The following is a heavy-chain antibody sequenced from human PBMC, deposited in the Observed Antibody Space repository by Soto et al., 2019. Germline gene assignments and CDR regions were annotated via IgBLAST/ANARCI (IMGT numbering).Heavy chain of an antibody. CDR3: VRGDRGGFDL. J-gene: IGHJ3*01. V-gene: IGHV3-30*03. CDR1: GFTFSSYG. D-gene: IGHD2-21*02. Sequence: GGSLRLSCAASGFTFSSYGMHWVRQAPGKGLEWVAVISYDGSNKYYADSVKGRSTISRDNAKNTLYLQMNSLRAEDTAVYYCVRGDRGGFDLWGQGTAVTVSS. CDR2: ISYDGSNK.